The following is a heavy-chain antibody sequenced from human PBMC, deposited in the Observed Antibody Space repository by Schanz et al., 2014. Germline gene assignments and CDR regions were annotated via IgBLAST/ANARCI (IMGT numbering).Heavy chain of an antibody. CDR2: IYNSGKT. V-gene: IGHV4-4*07. J-gene: IGHJ3*02. CDR1: GGSISSEY. D-gene: IGHD3-10*01. CDR3: ARVVLGGDAFDI. Sequence: QVQLQESGPALVKPSETLSLTCTVSGGSISSEYWSWIRQPAGKGLEWIGRIYNSGKTNYNPSLESSVSMSGDTSKKQLSMKLRAVSAEDTAVYYCARVVLGGDAFDIWGQGTMVTVSS.